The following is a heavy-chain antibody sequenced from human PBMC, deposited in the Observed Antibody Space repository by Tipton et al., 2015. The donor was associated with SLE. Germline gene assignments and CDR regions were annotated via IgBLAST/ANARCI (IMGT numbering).Heavy chain of an antibody. J-gene: IGHJ2*01. CDR2: VYHTGNT. Sequence: TLSLTCTVSGGSISSGSYCWSWIRQPAGKGLEWIGTVYHTGNTYYNPSLKSRVTISVDTSKNQFSLKLSSVTAADTAVYYCARDGRGLGTYWYFVLWGRGTLVPVSS. CDR3: ARDGRGLGTYWYFVL. CDR1: GGSISSGSYC. V-gene: IGHV4-61*10. D-gene: IGHD7-27*01.